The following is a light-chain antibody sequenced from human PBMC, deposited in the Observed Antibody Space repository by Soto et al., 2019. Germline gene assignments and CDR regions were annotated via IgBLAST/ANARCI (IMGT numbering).Light chain of an antibody. CDR2: KAS. Sequence: DIQMTQSPSTLSASVGDRVTITCRASQNINTWLAWYQQKPGKAPKLLIYKASSLESGVPSRFSGSGSGTEFTLTISSLQPDDFATYYCQQYNSYVTFGPGTKVGIK. V-gene: IGKV1-5*03. CDR1: QNINTW. J-gene: IGKJ3*01. CDR3: QQYNSYVT.